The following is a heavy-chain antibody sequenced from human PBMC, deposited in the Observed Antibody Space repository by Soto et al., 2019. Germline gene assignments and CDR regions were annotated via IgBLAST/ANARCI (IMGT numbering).Heavy chain of an antibody. CDR2: MYYCGST. CDR1: GGSISSSSYY. J-gene: IGHJ4*02. V-gene: IGHV4-39*01. Sequence: QLQLQESGPGLVKPSETLSLTCTVSGGSISSSSYYWGWIRQPPGKGLEWIGSMYYCGSTYYNPSLKSRVTIPADTSKNQFSLKVNSVTAADTAVYYCACSSSYELYFDYWGQGTLVTISS. CDR3: ACSSSYELYFDY. D-gene: IGHD6-6*01.